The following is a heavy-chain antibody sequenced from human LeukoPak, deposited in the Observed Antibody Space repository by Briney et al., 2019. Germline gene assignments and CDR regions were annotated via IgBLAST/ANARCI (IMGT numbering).Heavy chain of an antibody. V-gene: IGHV3-23*01. CDR3: ARDGGSGYDLNY. CDR2: MCGTAGCT. J-gene: IGHJ4*02. CDR1: GFTFPMYA. D-gene: IGHD5-12*01. Sequence: PGGSLTLSCQASGFTFPMYAMSWVRQAPGKGLEWVASMCGTAGCTFYPDSVKGRFIISRDNFKNILYLQMNSLRAEDTAVYYCARDGGSGYDLNYWGQGTLVTVSS.